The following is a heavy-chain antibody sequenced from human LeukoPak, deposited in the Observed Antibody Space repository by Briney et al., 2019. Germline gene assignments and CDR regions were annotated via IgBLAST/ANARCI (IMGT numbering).Heavy chain of an antibody. Sequence: ASVKVSCKASGYTFTSYAISWVRQAPGQGLEWMGGIIPIFGTANYAQKFQGRVTITADESTSTAYMELSSLRSEDTAVYYCARGGSGSYGFRPFDYWGQGTLVTVSS. D-gene: IGHD1-26*01. CDR3: ARGGSGSYGFRPFDY. V-gene: IGHV1-69*13. CDR2: IIPIFGTA. J-gene: IGHJ4*02. CDR1: GYTFTSYA.